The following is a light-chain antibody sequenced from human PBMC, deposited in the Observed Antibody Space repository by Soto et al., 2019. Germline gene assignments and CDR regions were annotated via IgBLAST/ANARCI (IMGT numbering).Light chain of an antibody. CDR1: QSISSW. V-gene: IGKV1-5*01. CDR3: QPYNSYPWT. CDR2: DAS. Sequence: DIQMTQSPSTLSASVGDRVTITCRASQSISSWLAWYQQKLGKAPKLLIYDASSLESGVPSRFSGCGSGTEFSLTMTSLQPDDFATEYWQPYNSYPWTFGQGTKVEIK. J-gene: IGKJ1*01.